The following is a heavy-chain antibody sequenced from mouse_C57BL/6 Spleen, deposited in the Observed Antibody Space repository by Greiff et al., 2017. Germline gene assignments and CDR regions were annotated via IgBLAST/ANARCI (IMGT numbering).Heavy chain of an antibody. D-gene: IGHD2-1*01. Sequence: DVKLQESGPGLVKPSQSLSLTCSVTGYSITSGYYWNWIRQFPGNKLEWMGYISYDGSNNYNPSLKNRISITRDTSKNQFFLKLNSVTTEDTATYYCARGDYYGPSGYFDVWGTGTTVTVSS. V-gene: IGHV3-6*01. CDR1: GYSITSGYY. CDR3: ARGDYYGPSGYFDV. CDR2: ISYDGSN. J-gene: IGHJ1*03.